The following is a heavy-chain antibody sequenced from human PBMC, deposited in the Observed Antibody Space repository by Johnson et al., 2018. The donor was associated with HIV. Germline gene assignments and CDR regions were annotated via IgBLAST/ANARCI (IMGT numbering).Heavy chain of an antibody. CDR1: GFTFSSYA. CDR2: IKQDGSEK. J-gene: IGHJ3*02. V-gene: IGHV3-7*01. CDR3: ARDRGLWERNGAGAFDI. D-gene: IGHD1-26*01. Sequence: VQLVESGGGVVQPGRSLRLSCAASGFTFSSYAMSWVRQAPGKGLEWVANIKQDGSEKYYVDSVKGRFTISRDNAKNSLYLQMNSLRAEDTAVYYCARDRGLWERNGAGAFDIWGQGTMVTVSS.